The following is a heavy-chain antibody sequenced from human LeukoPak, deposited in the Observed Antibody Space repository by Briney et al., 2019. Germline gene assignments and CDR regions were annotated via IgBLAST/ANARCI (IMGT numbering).Heavy chain of an antibody. CDR2: INHSGST. Sequence: PSETLSLTCAVYGGSFSGYYWSWIRQPPGKGLEWIGEINHSGSTNYNPSLKSRVTISVDTSKNQFSLKLSSVTAADTAVYYCARAGNVVVITWYYFDYWGQGTLVTVSS. CDR3: ARAGNVVVITWYYFDY. D-gene: IGHD3-22*01. J-gene: IGHJ4*02. V-gene: IGHV4-34*01. CDR1: GGSFSGYY.